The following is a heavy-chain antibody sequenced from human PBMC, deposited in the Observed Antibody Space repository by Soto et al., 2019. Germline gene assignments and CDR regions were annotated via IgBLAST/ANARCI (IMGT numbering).Heavy chain of an antibody. CDR1: GFTFSNYV. CDR3: AKCRITFGGLIHPFDF. CDR2: ISYDGSDK. J-gene: IGHJ4*01. D-gene: IGHD3-16*02. V-gene: IGHV3-30*18. Sequence: QVQLVESGGGVVQPGRSLRLSCAASGFTFSNYVMDWVRQAPGKGLEGVAVISYDGSDKYYADSVKGRFTISRDNSKNTLYLQMNSVIAEDTAVYYCAKCRITFGGLIHPFDFSGDGTLVPVSS.